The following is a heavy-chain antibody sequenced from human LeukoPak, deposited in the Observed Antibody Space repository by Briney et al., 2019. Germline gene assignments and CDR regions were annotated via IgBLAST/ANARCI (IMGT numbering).Heavy chain of an antibody. Sequence: PGGSLRLSCAVSGFTFSNAWMSWVRQAPGKGLEWVGRIKGKTDGGTTDYAAPVKGRFTISRDDSINMLYLQMNSLSAEDTGMYYCATPPYGTDTYGSWFESWGQGTLVTVSS. J-gene: IGHJ5*01. CDR3: ATPPYGTDTYGSWFES. CDR1: GFTFSNAW. CDR2: IKGKTDGGTT. V-gene: IGHV3-15*01. D-gene: IGHD3-10*01.